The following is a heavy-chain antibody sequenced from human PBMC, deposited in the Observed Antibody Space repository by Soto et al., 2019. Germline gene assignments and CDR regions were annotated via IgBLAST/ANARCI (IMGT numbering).Heavy chain of an antibody. V-gene: IGHV3-30*03. D-gene: IGHD3-10*01. Sequence: GGSLRHSCAASGFTFSSYGMYWVRQAPGKGLEWVAGISYDGSNKYYADSVKGRFTISRDNSKNTLYLQMNSLRAEDTAVYYCARDGKMVRGVITYYYYYYGMDVWGQGATVTVSS. CDR2: ISYDGSNK. CDR3: ARDGKMVRGVITYYYYYYGMDV. J-gene: IGHJ6*02. CDR1: GFTFSSYG.